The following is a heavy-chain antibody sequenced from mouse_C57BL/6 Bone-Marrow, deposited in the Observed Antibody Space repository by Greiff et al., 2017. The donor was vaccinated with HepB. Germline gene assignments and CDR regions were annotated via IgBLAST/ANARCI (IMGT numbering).Heavy chain of an antibody. Sequence: VQLQESGAELVRPGASVTLSCKASGYTFTDYEMHWVKQTPVHGLEWIGAIDPETGGTAYNQKFKGKAILTADKSSSTAYMELRSLTSEDSAVYYCTRVPGGYWGQGTTLTVSS. CDR1: GYTFTDYE. J-gene: IGHJ2*01. CDR2: IDPETGGT. CDR3: TRVPGGY. V-gene: IGHV1-15*01.